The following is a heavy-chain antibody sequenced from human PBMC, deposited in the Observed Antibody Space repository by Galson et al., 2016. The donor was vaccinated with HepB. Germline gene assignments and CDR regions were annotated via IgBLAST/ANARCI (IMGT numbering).Heavy chain of an antibody. V-gene: IGHV1-69*13. J-gene: IGHJ6*03. Sequence: SVKVSCKASVGTFRNYAISWVRQAPGQGLAWMGGIIPILGAASYAQKFQGRVSFTADESTSTAYMDLSSLRSEDTAVYYCARSITMIRGGNYYYYHYMDVWGKGTTVTVSS. CDR3: ARSITMIRGGNYYYYHYMDV. CDR1: VGTFRNYA. D-gene: IGHD3-10*01. CDR2: IIPILGAA.